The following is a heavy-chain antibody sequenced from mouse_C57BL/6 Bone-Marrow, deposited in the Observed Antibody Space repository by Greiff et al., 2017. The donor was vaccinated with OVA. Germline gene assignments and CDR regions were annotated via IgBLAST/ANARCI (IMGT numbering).Heavy chain of an antibody. V-gene: IGHV5-4*03. CDR1: GFTFSSYA. J-gene: IGHJ3*01. CDR3: ARSFLDGYYGAWFAY. CDR2: ISDGGSYT. Sequence: DVMLVESGGGLVKPGGSLKLSCAASGFTFSSYAMSWVRQTPEKRLEWVATISDGGSYTYYPDNVKGRFTISRDNAKNNLYLQMSHLKSEDTAMYYCARSFLDGYYGAWFAYWGQGTLVTVSA. D-gene: IGHD2-3*01.